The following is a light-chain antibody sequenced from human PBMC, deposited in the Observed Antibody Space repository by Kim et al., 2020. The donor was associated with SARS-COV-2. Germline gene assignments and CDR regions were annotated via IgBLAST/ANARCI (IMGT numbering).Light chain of an antibody. V-gene: IGLV2-14*02. CDR3: CSYRSDNTKV. J-gene: IGLJ3*02. CDR1: NNDIGSYNL. Sequence: PSITISCTGTNNDIGSYNLVSWYQHHPGKAPKLIIFDVTKRPSGVSSHFSGSKSDNTASLIISGLHTEDEADYYCCSYRSDNTKVFGGGTQLTVL. CDR2: DVT.